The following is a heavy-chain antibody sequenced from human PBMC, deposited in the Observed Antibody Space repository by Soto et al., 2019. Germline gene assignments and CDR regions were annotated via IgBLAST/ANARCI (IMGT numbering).Heavy chain of an antibody. Sequence: ASLKVSCKASGNSFTTSYMHWVRQAPGQGLEWMGIINPSGGRTTYAQKFQGRVTMTRDTSTSTFHMELSSLTSEDTAVYYCAGLYHYDSSGYYDYWGQGTMVTVSS. V-gene: IGHV1-46*01. CDR3: AGLYHYDSSGYYDY. J-gene: IGHJ4*02. D-gene: IGHD3-22*01. CDR2: INPSGGRT. CDR1: GNSFTTSY.